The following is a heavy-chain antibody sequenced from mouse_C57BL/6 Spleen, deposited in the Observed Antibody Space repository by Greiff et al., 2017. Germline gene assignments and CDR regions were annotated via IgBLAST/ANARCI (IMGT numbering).Heavy chain of an antibody. J-gene: IGHJ3*01. CDR2: IYPGSGST. CDR1: GYTFTSYW. D-gene: IGHD2-3*01. CDR3: ARRGIYDGYPAWFAY. V-gene: IGHV1-55*01. Sequence: QVQLQQPGAELVKPGASVKMSCKASGYTFTSYWITWVKQRPGQGLEWIGDIYPGSGSTNYNEKFKSKATLTVDTSSSTAYMQLSSLTSEDSAVYYCARRGIYDGYPAWFAYWGQGTLVTVSA.